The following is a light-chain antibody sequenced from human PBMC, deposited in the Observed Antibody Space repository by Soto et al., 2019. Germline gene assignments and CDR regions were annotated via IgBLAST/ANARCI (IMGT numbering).Light chain of an antibody. Sequence: EIVLTQSPGTLSLSPGERATLSCRASQSVSSSYLAWYQQNPGQAPRLLIYGASSTATGTPDRFSGRGSATDFTITISILEPEDFAVYSCQQYSSSPVTFGPGTKVDIK. J-gene: IGKJ3*01. CDR1: QSVSSSY. CDR3: QQYSSSPVT. V-gene: IGKV3-20*01. CDR2: GAS.